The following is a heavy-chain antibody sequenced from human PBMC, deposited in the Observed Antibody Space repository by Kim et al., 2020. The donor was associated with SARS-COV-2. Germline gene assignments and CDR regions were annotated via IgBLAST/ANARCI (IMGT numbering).Heavy chain of an antibody. V-gene: IGHV1-18*01. Sequence: ASVKVSCKASGYTFTSYGISWVRQAPGQGLEWMGWISAYNGNTNYAQKLQGRVTMTTDTSTSTAYMELRSLRSDDTAVYYCARSHPYGELLNAFDIWGQGTMVTVSS. CDR1: GYTFTSYG. CDR2: ISAYNGNT. CDR3: ARSHPYGELLNAFDI. D-gene: IGHD2-15*01. J-gene: IGHJ3*02.